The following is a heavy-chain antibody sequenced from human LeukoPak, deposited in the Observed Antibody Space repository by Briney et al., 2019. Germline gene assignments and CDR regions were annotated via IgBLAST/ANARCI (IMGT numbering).Heavy chain of an antibody. Sequence: KSSETLSLTCTVSGGSISTSNYYWGWIRQPPGKGLEWIGSIYFSGCTYHNVSLKNRVTISIHTSLNQVSLTVNSVPAAVMAVYYCARDNPYGSGTDYWGQGTLVTVSS. CDR1: GGSISTSNYY. CDR3: ARDNPYGSGTDY. D-gene: IGHD3-10*01. V-gene: IGHV4-39*07. CDR2: IYFSGCT. J-gene: IGHJ4*02.